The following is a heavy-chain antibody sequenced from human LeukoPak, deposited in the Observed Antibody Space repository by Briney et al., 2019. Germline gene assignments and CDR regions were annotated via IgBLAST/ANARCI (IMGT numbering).Heavy chain of an antibody. CDR2: INPNSGGT. D-gene: IGHD1-26*01. Sequence: ASVKVSCKASGYTFTGYYMHWVRQAPGQGLEWMGRINPNSGGTNYAQKFQGRVTMTRDTSISTAYMELSRLRSDDTAVYYCARLSIVGAFDYWRQGTLVTVSS. CDR1: GYTFTGYY. J-gene: IGHJ4*02. CDR3: ARLSIVGAFDY. V-gene: IGHV1-2*06.